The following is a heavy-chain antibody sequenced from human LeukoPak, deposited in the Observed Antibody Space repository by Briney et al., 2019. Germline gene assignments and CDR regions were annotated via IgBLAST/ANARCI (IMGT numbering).Heavy chain of an antibody. CDR3: AKEPRHCGGDCFSLLDY. J-gene: IGHJ4*02. V-gene: IGHV3-48*04. CDR1: GFTFSTYS. D-gene: IGHD2-21*02. Sequence: PGSSLRLSCAASGFTFSTYSMNWVRQAPGKGLEWVSYITSSSGTIYYADSVKGRFTISRDNSKNTLYLQMNSLRAEDTAVYYCAKEPRHCGGDCFSLLDYWGQGTLVTVSS. CDR2: ITSSSGTI.